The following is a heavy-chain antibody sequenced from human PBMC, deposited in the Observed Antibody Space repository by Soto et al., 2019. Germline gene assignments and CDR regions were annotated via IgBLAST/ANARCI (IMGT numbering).Heavy chain of an antibody. Sequence: SETLSLTCTVSGGSISSYYWSWIRQPPGKGLEWIGYIYYGGSTNYNPSLKSRVTISVDTSKNQYPLNLYSVTAADTAVYYCASPWGDYGVLHPLDYWGQATLVTLSS. D-gene: IGHD4-17*01. CDR1: GGSISSYY. CDR2: IYYGGST. CDR3: ASPWGDYGVLHPLDY. V-gene: IGHV4-59*01. J-gene: IGHJ4*02.